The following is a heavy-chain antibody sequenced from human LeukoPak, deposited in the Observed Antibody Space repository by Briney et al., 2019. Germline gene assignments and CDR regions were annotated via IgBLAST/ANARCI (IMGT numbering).Heavy chain of an antibody. CDR3: AGGLGWVADS. D-gene: IGHD2-15*01. CDR2: IKQDGSGK. V-gene: IGHV3-7*01. Sequence: PGGSLRLSCAASGFTFSSYWMSWVRQAPGQGLEWVANIKQDGSGKYYVDSVKGRFTISRDTAKNSPYMQMNSLRAEDTAVYYCAGGLGWVADSWGPGALVTVSS. J-gene: IGHJ4*02. CDR1: GFTFSSYW.